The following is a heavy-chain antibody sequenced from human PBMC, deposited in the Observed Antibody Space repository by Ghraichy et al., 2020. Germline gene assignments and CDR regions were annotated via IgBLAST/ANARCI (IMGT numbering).Heavy chain of an antibody. V-gene: IGHV4-39*01. CDR2: MRYSGNT. D-gene: IGHD6-19*01. J-gene: IGHJ4*02. Sequence: SETLSLTCTVSGGSISSSSYYWGWIRQPPGKGLEWIGIMRYSGNTYYNPSVKSRVTMSVDTSKNQLSLRLNSVTAADTAVYYCARLPIYTTGWQADYWGQGALVTVSS. CDR1: GGSISSSSYY. CDR3: ARLPIYTTGWQADY.